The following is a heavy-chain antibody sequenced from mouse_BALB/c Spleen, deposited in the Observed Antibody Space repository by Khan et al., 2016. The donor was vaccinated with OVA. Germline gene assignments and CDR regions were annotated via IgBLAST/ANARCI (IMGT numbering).Heavy chain of an antibody. CDR3: ARTARIKY. Sequence: EVELVESGPGLVKPSQSLSLTCTVTGYSITSGYGWNWIRQFPGNKLEWMGYISYSGSINYNPSLKSRISITRDTSKNQFFRQLNSVTTEDTATYYCARTARIKYWGQGTTLTVSS. V-gene: IGHV3-2*02. CDR2: ISYSGSI. D-gene: IGHD1-2*01. J-gene: IGHJ2*01. CDR1: GYSITSGYG.